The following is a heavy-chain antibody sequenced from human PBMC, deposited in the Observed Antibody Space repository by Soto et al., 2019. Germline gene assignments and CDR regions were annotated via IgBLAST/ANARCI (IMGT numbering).Heavy chain of an antibody. D-gene: IGHD1-7*01. J-gene: IGHJ4*02. CDR2: IKQDGSEK. CDR3: ARSELELYDY. V-gene: IGHV3-7*03. CDR1: GFTFSSYS. Sequence: AGGSLRLSCAASGFTFSSYSMNWVRQAPGKGLEWVANIKQDGSEKYYVDSVKGRFTISRDNAKNSLYLQMNSLRAEDTAVYYCARSELELYDYWGQGTLVTVSS.